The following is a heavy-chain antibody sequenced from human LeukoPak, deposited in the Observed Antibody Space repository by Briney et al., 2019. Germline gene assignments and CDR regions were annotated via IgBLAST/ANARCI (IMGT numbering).Heavy chain of an antibody. D-gene: IGHD3/OR15-3a*01. V-gene: IGHV4-39*01. J-gene: IGHJ4*02. CDR3: ARQTGSGLFILP. CDR2: IYYSGNT. CDR1: GVSISSSNSY. Sequence: PSETLSLTCTVSGVSISSSNSYWAWIPQPPGKGLRWIGSIYYSGNTYYNASLKSQVSISIDTSKNQFSLRLTSVTAADTAVYYCARQTGSGLFILPGGQGTLVTVSS.